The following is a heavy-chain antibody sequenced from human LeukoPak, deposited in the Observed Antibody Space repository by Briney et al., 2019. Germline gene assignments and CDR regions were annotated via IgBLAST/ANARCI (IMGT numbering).Heavy chain of an antibody. J-gene: IGHJ4*02. CDR1: GGSLSSGGYY. CDR2: IYYSGST. CDR3: ARVPIMITFGGVYYFDY. Sequence: SQTLSLTRPVSGGSLSSGGYYWSWIRQPPGKGLEGIGYIYYSGSTYYNPSLKSRVTISVDTSKNQFSLKLSSVTAADTAVYYCARVPIMITFGGVYYFDYWGQGTLVTVSS. D-gene: IGHD3-16*01. V-gene: IGHV4-31*03.